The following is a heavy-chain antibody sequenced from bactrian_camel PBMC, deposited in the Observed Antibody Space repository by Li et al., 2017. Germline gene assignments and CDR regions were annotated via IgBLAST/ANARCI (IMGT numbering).Heavy chain of an antibody. J-gene: IGHJ4*01. CDR3: AFRHGYYCYSESWTRGYDY. V-gene: IGHV3S28*01. D-gene: IGHD3*01. CDR2: IWTGDHST. CDR1: LNPTSDYC. Sequence: QLVESGGGSVQAGGSLRLSCAVSLNPTSDYCLGWIRQAPGKEREGVALIWTGDHSTYYLDSVKGRFTISLDVAKNTLYLEMNSLKPEDTATYYCAFRHGYYCYSESWTRGYDYWGQGTQVTVS.